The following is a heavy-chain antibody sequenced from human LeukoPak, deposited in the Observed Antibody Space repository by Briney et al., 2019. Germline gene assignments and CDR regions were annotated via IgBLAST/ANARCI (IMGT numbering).Heavy chain of an antibody. Sequence: SETLSLTCAVYGGSFSSYYWSWIRQPPGKGLEWIGEINHSGSTNYNPSLKSRVTISVDTSKNQFSLKLSSVTAADTAVYYCARGRRLPALDFDYWGQGTLVTVSS. D-gene: IGHD2-21*02. CDR2: INHSGST. J-gene: IGHJ4*02. V-gene: IGHV4-34*01. CDR1: GGSFSSYY. CDR3: ARGRRLPALDFDY.